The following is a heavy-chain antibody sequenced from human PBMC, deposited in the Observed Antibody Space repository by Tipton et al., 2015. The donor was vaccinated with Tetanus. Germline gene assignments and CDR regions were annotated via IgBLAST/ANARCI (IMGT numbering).Heavy chain of an antibody. J-gene: IGHJ6*02. D-gene: IGHD4-17*01. CDR2: IYYSGST. CDR3: VRDRGLTTRGGIGMDV. CDR1: GVSISSYY. Sequence: TLSLTCTVSGVSISSYYWSWIRQPPGTGLEWIGYIYYSGSTNYNPSLKSRVTISVDTSKNQFSLKLTSVTAADTAVYYCVRDRGLTTRGGIGMDVWGQGTPVTVSS. V-gene: IGHV4-59*01.